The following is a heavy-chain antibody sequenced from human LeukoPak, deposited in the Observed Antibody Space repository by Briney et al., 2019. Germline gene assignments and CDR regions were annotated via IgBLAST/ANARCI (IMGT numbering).Heavy chain of an antibody. CDR3: ARGTSRYSDYFDY. D-gene: IGHD2-2*02. V-gene: IGHV4-38-2*01. CDR1: GCSISSGYY. J-gene: IGHJ4*02. CDR2: IYHSGST. Sequence: PSETLSLTCAVSGCSISSGYYWGWIRQPPGKGLEWIGSIYHSGSTYYNPSLKSRVTISVDTSKNQFSLKLSSVTAADTAVYYCARGTSRYSDYFDYWGQGTLVTVSS.